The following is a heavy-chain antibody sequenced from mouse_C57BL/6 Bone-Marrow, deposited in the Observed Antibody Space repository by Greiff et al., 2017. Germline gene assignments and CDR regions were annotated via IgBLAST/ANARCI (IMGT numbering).Heavy chain of an antibody. V-gene: IGHV5-4*03. D-gene: IGHD1-1*01. J-gene: IGHJ2*01. CDR1: GFTFSSYA. CDR2: ISDGGSYT. CDR3: ARVDPPYGRFDY. Sequence: EVMLVESGGGLVKPGGSLKLSCAASGFTFSSYAMSWVRQTPEKRLEWVATISDGGSYTYYPDNVKGRFTISRDNAKNNLYLQMSHLKSEDTAMYYCARVDPPYGRFDYWGQGTTLTVSS.